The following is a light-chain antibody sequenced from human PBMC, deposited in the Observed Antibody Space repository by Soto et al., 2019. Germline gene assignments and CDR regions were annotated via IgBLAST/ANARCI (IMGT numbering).Light chain of an antibody. J-gene: IGKJ3*01. CDR1: QNIGSW. V-gene: IGKV1-5*03. Sequence: DIQMTQSPSTLSASVGDRVTVTCRASQNIGSWVAWYQQKPGKAPNLLIYKASTLENGVPSRFSGTGSGTEFNLTINRVEPEDFAVYYCHQFGSSPFTFGPGTRVDI. CDR3: HQFGSSPFT. CDR2: KAS.